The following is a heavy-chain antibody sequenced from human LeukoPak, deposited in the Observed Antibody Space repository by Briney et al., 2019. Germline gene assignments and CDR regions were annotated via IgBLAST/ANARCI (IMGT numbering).Heavy chain of an antibody. CDR1: GFTFDDYA. J-gene: IGHJ4*02. CDR3: AKLPQGYGDPTDPFDY. V-gene: IGHV3-9*01. Sequence: GGSLRLSCAASGFTFDDYAMHWVRKAPGKGLEWVSGISWNSGSIGYADSVKGRFTISRDNAKNSLYLQMNSLRAEDTALYYCAKLPQGYGDPTDPFDYWGQGTLVTVSS. D-gene: IGHD4-17*01. CDR2: ISWNSGSI.